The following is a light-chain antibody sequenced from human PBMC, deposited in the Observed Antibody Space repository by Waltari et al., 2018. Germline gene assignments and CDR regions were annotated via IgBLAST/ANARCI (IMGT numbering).Light chain of an antibody. Sequence: EIVLTQSPATLSLSPGERATLSCRASQSVSSYLAWYQQKPGQAPGLLIYDASNRATGIPARFSGSGSGTDFTLTISSLEPEDFAVYYCQQRSNWPGGLTFGGGTKVEIK. V-gene: IGKV3-11*01. CDR1: QSVSSY. CDR3: QQRSNWPGGLT. J-gene: IGKJ4*01. CDR2: DAS.